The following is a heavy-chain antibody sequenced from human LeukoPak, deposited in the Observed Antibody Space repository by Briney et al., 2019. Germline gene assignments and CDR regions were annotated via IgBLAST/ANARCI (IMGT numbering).Heavy chain of an antibody. D-gene: IGHD2-21*01. Sequence: GGSLRLSCAASGFTFDDYAMHWVRQAPGKGLEWVSLISWDGGSTYYADSVKGRFTISRDNSKNSLYLQMNSLRAEDTALYYCAKDANCGDDCQGFYYYYMDVWGKGTTVTVSS. CDR3: AKDANCGDDCQGFYYYYMDV. V-gene: IGHV3-43D*04. CDR1: GFTFDDYA. CDR2: ISWDGGST. J-gene: IGHJ6*03.